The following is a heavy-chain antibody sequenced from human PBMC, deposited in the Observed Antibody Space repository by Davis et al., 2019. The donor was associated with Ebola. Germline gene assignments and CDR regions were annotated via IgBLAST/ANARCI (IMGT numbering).Heavy chain of an antibody. CDR3: ARVSSYGYFDY. CDR2: INHSGST. D-gene: IGHD5-18*01. J-gene: IGHJ4*02. CDR1: GGSFSGYY. V-gene: IGHV4-34*01. Sequence: SETLSLTCAVYGGSFSGYYWSWIRQPPGKGLEWIGEINHSGSTNYNPSLKSRVTISVDTSKNQFSLKLSSVTAADMAVYYCARVSSYGYFDYWGQGTLVTVSS.